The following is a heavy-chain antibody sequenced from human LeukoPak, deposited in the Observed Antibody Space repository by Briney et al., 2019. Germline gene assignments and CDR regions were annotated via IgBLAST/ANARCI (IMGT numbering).Heavy chain of an antibody. Sequence: GGSLRLSCAASGFAFDDYAMHWVRQAPGTGLEWVSLISGDGGSTYYADSVKGRFTISRDNAKNSLYLQMNSLRPEDMALYYCAKAPRPYYYDSSGYYDYFDYWGQGTLVTVSS. CDR1: GFAFDDYA. CDR2: ISGDGGST. V-gene: IGHV3-43*02. J-gene: IGHJ4*02. CDR3: AKAPRPYYYDSSGYYDYFDY. D-gene: IGHD3-22*01.